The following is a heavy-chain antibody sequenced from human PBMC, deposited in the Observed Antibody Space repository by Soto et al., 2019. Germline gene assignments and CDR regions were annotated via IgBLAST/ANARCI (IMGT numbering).Heavy chain of an antibody. D-gene: IGHD3-22*01. Sequence: EVQLLESGGGLVQPGGSLRLSCAASGFTFSRFGMSWVRQAPGKGLEWVSGISGGGNPTYYSESVKGRFTISRDSVKNTLYLQMNSLRPEDTAAYHCAKDITYDSRAYDSWGQGTLVTVSS. CDR1: GFTFSRFG. J-gene: IGHJ4*02. CDR3: AKDITYDSRAYDS. CDR2: ISGGGNPT. V-gene: IGHV3-23*01.